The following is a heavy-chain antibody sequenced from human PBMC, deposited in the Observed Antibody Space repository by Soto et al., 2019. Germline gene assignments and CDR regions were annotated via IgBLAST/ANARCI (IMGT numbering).Heavy chain of an antibody. CDR2: ISWDGGST. CDR1: GFTFDDYA. CDR3: AKAGRYYYYGMDV. Sequence: GGSLRLSCAASGFTFDDYAMHWGRQAPGKGLEWVSLISWDGGSTYYADSVKGRFTISRDNSKNSLYLQMNSLRAEDTALYYCAKAGRYYYYGMDVWGQGTTVTVSS. V-gene: IGHV3-43D*04. J-gene: IGHJ6*02.